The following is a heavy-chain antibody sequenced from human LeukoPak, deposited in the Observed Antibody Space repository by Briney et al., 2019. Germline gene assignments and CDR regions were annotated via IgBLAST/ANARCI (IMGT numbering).Heavy chain of an antibody. D-gene: IGHD1-26*01. CDR1: GFTFSSYT. V-gene: IGHV3-23*01. J-gene: IGHJ3*02. Sequence: GGSLRLSCAASGFTFSSYTMSWVRQAPGKGLEWVSAISGSGGSTYYADSVKGRFTISRDNSKNTLYLQMNSLRAEDTAVYYCAKLKFRSGSYYSDAFDIWGQGTMVTVSS. CDR2: ISGSGGST. CDR3: AKLKFRSGSYYSDAFDI.